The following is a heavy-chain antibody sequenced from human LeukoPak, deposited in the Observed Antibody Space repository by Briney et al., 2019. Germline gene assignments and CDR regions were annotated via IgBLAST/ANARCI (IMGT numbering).Heavy chain of an antibody. J-gene: IGHJ4*02. CDR2: ISSSSNTI. CDR1: GFTFSSYS. V-gene: IGHV3-48*02. Sequence: GGSLRLSCAASGFTFSSYSMNWVRQTPGKGLEWVSYISSSSNTIYYADSVKGRFTISRDNAKNSLYLQMNSLRDEDTAVYYCARDILTKQAYSGYDNWGQGTLVTVSS. CDR3: ARDILTKQAYSGYDN. D-gene: IGHD5-12*01.